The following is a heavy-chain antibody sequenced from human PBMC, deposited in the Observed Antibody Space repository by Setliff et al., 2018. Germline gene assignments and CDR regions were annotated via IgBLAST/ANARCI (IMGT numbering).Heavy chain of an antibody. V-gene: IGHV1-8*01. CDR3: ARGITEGYDY. Sequence: ASVKVSCKASGYTFTTLDINWVRQTAGQGLEWMGWMSPGSGYTGCEQKFQDRVIMTRDTSISTAYMELTSLTSEDTAVYYCARGITEGYDYWGQGTLVTVSS. CDR1: GYTFTTLD. CDR2: MSPGSGYT. D-gene: IGHD2-15*01. J-gene: IGHJ4*02.